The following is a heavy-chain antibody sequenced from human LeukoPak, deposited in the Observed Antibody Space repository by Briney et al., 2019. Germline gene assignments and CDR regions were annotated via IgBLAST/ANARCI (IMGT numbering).Heavy chain of an antibody. J-gene: IGHJ6*03. CDR2: IYTSGST. CDR1: GGSISSGSYY. Sequence: SETLSLTCTVSGGSISSGSYYWSWIRQPAGKGLEWIGRIYTSGSTNYNPSLKSRVTISVDTSKNQFSLKLSSVTAADTAVYYCARVYDFWSGYYTDYYYYMDVWGKGTTVTVSS. V-gene: IGHV4-61*02. D-gene: IGHD3-3*01. CDR3: ARVYDFWSGYYTDYYYYMDV.